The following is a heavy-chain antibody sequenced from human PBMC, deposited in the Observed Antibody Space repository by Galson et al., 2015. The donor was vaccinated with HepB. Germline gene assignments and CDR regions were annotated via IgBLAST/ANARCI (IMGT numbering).Heavy chain of an antibody. Sequence: SLRLSCAASGFTFSSYGMHWVRQAPGKGLEWVAVIWYDGSNKYYADSVKGRFTISRDNSKNTLYLQMNSLRAEDTAAYYCARDLGFGELWSGSWFDPWGQGTLVTVSS. J-gene: IGHJ5*02. CDR1: GFTFSSYG. D-gene: IGHD3-10*01. CDR3: ARDLGFGELWSGSWFDP. CDR2: IWYDGSNK. V-gene: IGHV3-33*08.